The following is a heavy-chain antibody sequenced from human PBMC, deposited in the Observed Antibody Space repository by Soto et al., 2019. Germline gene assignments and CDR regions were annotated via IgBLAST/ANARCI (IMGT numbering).Heavy chain of an antibody. D-gene: IGHD6-6*01. J-gene: IGHJ5*02. Sequence: SETLSLTGDVSSHFIGSGASYWTWIRQPHGKGLEYIGYIYNFGKTYYSPYFKSLIFISLGTSKSQFFLRLSSVIAADTAMVYCARSLSSSSSYFYPWGQVTLVTVSA. CDR1: SHFIGSGASY. CDR3: ARSLSSSSSYFYP. CDR2: IYNFGKT. V-gene: IGHV4-30-4*02.